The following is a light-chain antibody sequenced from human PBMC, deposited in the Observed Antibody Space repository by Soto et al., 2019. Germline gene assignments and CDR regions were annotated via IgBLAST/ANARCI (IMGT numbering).Light chain of an antibody. CDR2: WAS. CDR1: QSVLFNSSNKNY. V-gene: IGKV4-1*01. Sequence: DFVMTQSPDSLAVSLGERATINCKSSQSVLFNSSNKNYLAWYQHKPGQSPKLLIHWASVRDSGVPDRFSGSGSGTDFTLTISRLEPEDFAVYYCQQYGTSPWTFGQGTKVEIK. J-gene: IGKJ1*01. CDR3: QQYGTSPWT.